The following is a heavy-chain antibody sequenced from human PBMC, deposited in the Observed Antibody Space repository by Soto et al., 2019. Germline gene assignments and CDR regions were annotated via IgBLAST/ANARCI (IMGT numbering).Heavy chain of an antibody. J-gene: IGHJ6*02. D-gene: IGHD2-2*01. Sequence: SVKVSCKASGGTFSSYAISWVRQAPGQGLEWMGGIIPIFGTANYAQKFQGRVTITADESTSTAYMELSSLRSEDTAVYYCARDPRGCISTSCYFYYYYGMDVWGQGTTVTVSS. V-gene: IGHV1-69*13. CDR1: GGTFSSYA. CDR3: ARDPRGCISTSCYFYYYYGMDV. CDR2: IIPIFGTA.